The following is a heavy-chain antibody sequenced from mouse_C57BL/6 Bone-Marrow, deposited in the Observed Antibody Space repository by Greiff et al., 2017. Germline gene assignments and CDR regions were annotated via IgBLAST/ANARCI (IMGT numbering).Heavy chain of an antibody. J-gene: IGHJ3*01. CDR3: ARSKNGDCWFAY. D-gene: IGHD4-1*01. V-gene: IGHV1-4*01. CDR1: GYTFTSYS. Sequence: QVHVKQSGAELARPGASVKMSCKASGYTFTSYSMHWVKQRPGQGLEWIGYINPSSGYTKYKQKFKGKATLTADKSSSTAYMQLSSLTSEDSAVYFCARSKNGDCWFAYGGQGTRVTVSA. CDR2: INPSSGYT.